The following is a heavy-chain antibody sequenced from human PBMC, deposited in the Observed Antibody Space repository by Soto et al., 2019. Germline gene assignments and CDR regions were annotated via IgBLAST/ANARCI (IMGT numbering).Heavy chain of an antibody. CDR2: ISAYNGNT. Sequence: ASVKVSCKASGYTLTSYGISWVRQAPGQGLEWMGWISAYNGNTNYAQKLQGRVTMTTDTSTSTAYMELRSLRSDDTAVYYCARDSSEYYDFWSGYYGNWFDPWGQGTLVTVSS. J-gene: IGHJ5*02. D-gene: IGHD3-3*01. CDR3: ARDSSEYYDFWSGYYGNWFDP. V-gene: IGHV1-18*01. CDR1: GYTLTSYG.